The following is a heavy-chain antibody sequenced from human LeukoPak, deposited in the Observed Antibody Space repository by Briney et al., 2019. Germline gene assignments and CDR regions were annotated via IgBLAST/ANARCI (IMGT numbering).Heavy chain of an antibody. CDR3: ARGGIYSGNFR. V-gene: IGHV4-4*02. D-gene: IGHD4-23*01. CDR1: GGSISSSNW. Sequence: SGTLSLTCAVSGGSISSSNWWSWVRQPPGKGLEWIGEIYHSGSTNHNPSLKSRVTISVDKSENQFSLKLSSVTAADTAVYYCARGGIYSGNFRWGQGTLVTVSS. CDR2: IYHSGST. J-gene: IGHJ4*02.